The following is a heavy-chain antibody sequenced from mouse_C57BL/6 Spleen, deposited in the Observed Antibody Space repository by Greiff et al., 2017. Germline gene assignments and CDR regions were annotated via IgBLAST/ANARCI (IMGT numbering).Heavy chain of an antibody. CDR3: ARSTYYCSSEGAMDY. CDR2: IRNRANGYTT. J-gene: IGHJ4*01. D-gene: IGHD1-1*01. CDR1: GFTFTDYH. V-gene: IGHV7-3*01. Sequence: EVHLVESGGDLIQPGGSLSISCAASGFTFTDYHMSWVRQPPGKALEWLGFIRNRANGYTTEYSASVKGRFTISRDNSQSILSLQMNALRAEDSATYYGARSTYYCSSEGAMDYWGQGTSVTVSS.